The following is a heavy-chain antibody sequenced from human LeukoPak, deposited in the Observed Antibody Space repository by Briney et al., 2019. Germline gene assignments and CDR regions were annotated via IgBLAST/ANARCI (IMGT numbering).Heavy chain of an antibody. CDR2: IYPGDSDT. V-gene: IGHV5-51*01. Sequence: GESLKISCKGSGYSFTSYWIGWVRLMPGKGLEWMGIIYPGDSDTRYSPSFQGQVTISADKSISTAYLQWSSLKASDTAMYYCARSPGYCSGGSCVPDYYYYGMDVWGQGTTVTVSS. J-gene: IGHJ6*02. CDR3: ARSPGYCSGGSCVPDYYYYGMDV. CDR1: GYSFTSYW. D-gene: IGHD2-15*01.